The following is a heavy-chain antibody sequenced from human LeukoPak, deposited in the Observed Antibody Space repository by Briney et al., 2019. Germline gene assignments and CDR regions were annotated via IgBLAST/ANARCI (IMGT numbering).Heavy chain of an antibody. CDR2: IIPIFGTA. CDR3: ARDSGEDYVWGSYRLAARQAFDI. V-gene: IGHV1-69*05. Sequence: ASVKVSCKASGGTFSSYAISWVRQAPGQGLEWMGGIIPIFGTANYVQKFQGRVTITTDESTSTAYMELSSLRSEDTAVYYCARDSGEDYVWGSYRLAARQAFDIWGQGTMVTVSS. D-gene: IGHD3-16*02. J-gene: IGHJ3*02. CDR1: GGTFSSYA.